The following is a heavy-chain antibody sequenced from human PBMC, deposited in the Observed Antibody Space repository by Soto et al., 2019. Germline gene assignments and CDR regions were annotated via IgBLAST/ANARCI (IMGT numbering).Heavy chain of an antibody. D-gene: IGHD1-7*01. CDR1: GGTFSSYT. CDR3: AREGDNWNYIWFDP. V-gene: IGHV1-69*08. Sequence: QVQLVQSGAEVKKPGSSVKVSCKASGGTFSSYTISWVRQAPGQGLEWMGRIIPILGIANYAQKFQGRVTITADKSTSTAYMELNSLRSEDTAVYYCAREGDNWNYIWFDPWGQGTLVTVSS. J-gene: IGHJ5*02. CDR2: IIPILGIA.